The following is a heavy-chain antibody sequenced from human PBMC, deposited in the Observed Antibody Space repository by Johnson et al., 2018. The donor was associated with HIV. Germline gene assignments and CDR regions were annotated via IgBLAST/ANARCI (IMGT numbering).Heavy chain of an antibody. CDR2: INWNGGST. J-gene: IGHJ3*02. D-gene: IGHD3-22*01. V-gene: IGHV3-20*04. CDR1: GFTFDDHG. CDR3: ARGFVRISMILVADAFDM. Sequence: EVQLVQSGGGVVRRGGSLRLSCATSGFTFDDHGMSWVRQGPGKGLEWVSGINWNGGSTGYADSVKGRFTISRDNAKNSLYLQMNSLRAEDTALYFCARGFVRISMILVADAFDMWGQGTMVTVSS.